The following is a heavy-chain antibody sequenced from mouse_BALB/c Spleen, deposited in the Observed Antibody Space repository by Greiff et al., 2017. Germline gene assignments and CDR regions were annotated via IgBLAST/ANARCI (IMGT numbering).Heavy chain of an antibody. J-gene: IGHJ3*01. Sequence: LQESGAELAKPGASVKMSCKASGYTFTSYWMHWVKQRPGQGLEWIGYINPSTGYTEYNQKFKDKATLTADKSSSTAYMQLSSLTSEDSAVYYCAKGYLLFAYWGQGTLVTVSA. D-gene: IGHD2-2*01. CDR3: AKGYLLFAY. V-gene: IGHV1-7*01. CDR2: INPSTGYT. CDR1: GYTFTSYW.